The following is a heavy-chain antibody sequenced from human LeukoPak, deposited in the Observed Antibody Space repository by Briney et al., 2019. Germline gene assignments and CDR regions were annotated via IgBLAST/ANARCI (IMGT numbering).Heavy chain of an antibody. CDR1: GASFSRDY. J-gene: IGHJ6*02. D-gene: IGHD6-19*01. V-gene: IGHV4-34*01. CDR2: VNQSGST. Sequence: SETLSLTCAVYGASFSRDYWSWIRQPPGKGLEWIGEVNQSGSTKYNPSLKSRVTISVDTSKNQFSLKLSSVTAADTAVYYCARDRGLVHGKSYYYYYGMDVWGQGTTVTVSS. CDR3: ARDRGLVHGKSYYYYYGMDV.